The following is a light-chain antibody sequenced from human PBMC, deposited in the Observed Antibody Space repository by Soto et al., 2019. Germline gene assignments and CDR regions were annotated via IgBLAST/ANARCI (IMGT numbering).Light chain of an antibody. J-gene: IGKJ2*01. V-gene: IGKV3-11*01. CDR3: QQRLFWPLFT. Sequence: EIVLTQSPATVSLSPGESATLSCRASQNIHSFLAWYQQRPGQAPRLLIYDASSRATAIPARFNGSGSGTDFTLTITRLEPEDFAVYYCQQRLFWPLFTFGQGTRLEIK. CDR1: QNIHSF. CDR2: DAS.